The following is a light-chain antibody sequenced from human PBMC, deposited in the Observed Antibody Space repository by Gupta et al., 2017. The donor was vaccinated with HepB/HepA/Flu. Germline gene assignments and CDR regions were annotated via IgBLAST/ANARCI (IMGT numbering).Light chain of an antibody. J-gene: IGKJ4*01. CDR3: QQHNNWPLT. CDR1: QSLDSS. CDR2: GTS. V-gene: IGKV3-15*01. Sequence: EIVMTHSPATLSVSPGERATLSCRASQSLDSSLAWYQQKPGQAPRLLIYGTSTRATGIPARFSGSGSGTEFTLTISSLQSEDFAVYYCQQHNNWPLTFGGGTKVEIK.